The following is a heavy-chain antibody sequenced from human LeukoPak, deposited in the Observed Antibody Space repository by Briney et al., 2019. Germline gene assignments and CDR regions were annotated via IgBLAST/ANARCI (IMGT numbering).Heavy chain of an antibody. J-gene: IGHJ3*02. CDR2: ISYDGSNK. CDR1: GFTFSTHG. Sequence: PGGSLRLSCAASGFTFSTHGMHWVRQAPGKGLEWVAVISYDGSNKYYADSVKGRFTISRDNSKNTLYLQMNSLRAEDTAVYYCAKDLGGIAAAGSDAFDIWGQGTMVTVSS. V-gene: IGHV3-30*18. CDR3: AKDLGGIAAAGSDAFDI. D-gene: IGHD6-13*01.